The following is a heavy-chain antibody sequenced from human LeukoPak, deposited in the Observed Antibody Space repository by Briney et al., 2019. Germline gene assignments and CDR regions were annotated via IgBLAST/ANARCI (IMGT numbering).Heavy chain of an antibody. D-gene: IGHD3-22*01. Sequence: SETLSLTCAVYGGSFSGYYWSRIRQPPGKGLEWIGEINHSGSTNYNPSLKSRVTISVDTSKNQFSLKLSSVTAADTAVYYCARQPTYYYDSSGYYFAFDIWGQGTMVTVSS. CDR3: ARQPTYYYDSSGYYFAFDI. V-gene: IGHV4-34*01. J-gene: IGHJ3*02. CDR1: GGSFSGYY. CDR2: INHSGST.